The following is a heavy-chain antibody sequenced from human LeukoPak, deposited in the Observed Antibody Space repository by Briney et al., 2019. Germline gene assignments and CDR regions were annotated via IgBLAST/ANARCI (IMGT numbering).Heavy chain of an antibody. V-gene: IGHV4-34*01. J-gene: IGHJ2*01. D-gene: IGHD3-3*01. CDR3: ARFAPHYDFWSGYSHYWYFDL. CDR1: GGSFSGYY. Sequence: SETLSLTCAVYGGSFSGYYWSWIRQPPGKGLEWIGEINHSGSTNYNPSLKSRVTISVDTSKNQFSLKLSSVTAADTAVYYCARFAPHYDFWSGYSHYWYFDLWGRGTLVTVSS. CDR2: INHSGST.